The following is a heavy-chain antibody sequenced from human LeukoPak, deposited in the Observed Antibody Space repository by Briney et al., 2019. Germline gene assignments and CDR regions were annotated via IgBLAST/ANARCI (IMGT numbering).Heavy chain of an antibody. D-gene: IGHD3-22*01. J-gene: IGHJ3*02. V-gene: IGHV3-11*04. Sequence: GGSLRLSCAASGFTFSDYYMNWIRQALGKGLEWVSYISGGGSTTYYADSVKGRFTISRDNAKNSLYLQMNSLRAEDTAVYYCARDYHYYDSSGYWRRPSDAFDIWGQGTMVTVSS. CDR3: ARDYHYYDSSGYWRRPSDAFDI. CDR1: GFTFSDYY. CDR2: ISGGGSTT.